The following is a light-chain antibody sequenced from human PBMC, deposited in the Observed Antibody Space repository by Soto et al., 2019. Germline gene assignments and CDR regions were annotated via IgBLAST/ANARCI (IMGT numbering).Light chain of an antibody. CDR2: GAS. CDR1: QDVSRY. V-gene: IGKV1-9*01. CDR3: KQLQRTPFT. J-gene: IGKJ3*01. Sequence: QLSQSTSSLSASVGDRVTITCRASQDVSRYLAWYQQKAGKAPKLLIYGASTLQSGVQSRFSGFVSGTELTLSISSRQPEEFASYHCKQLQRTPFTFGPGTTVDV.